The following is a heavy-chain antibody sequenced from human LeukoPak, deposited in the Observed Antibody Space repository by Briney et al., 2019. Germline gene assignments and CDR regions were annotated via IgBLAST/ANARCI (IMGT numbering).Heavy chain of an antibody. D-gene: IGHD3-22*01. CDR2: IYTSGST. CDR1: GGSISSGSYD. Sequence: SETLSLTCTVSGGSISSGSYDWSWIRQPAGKGLEWIGRIYTSGSTNYNPSLKSRVTISVDTSKNQFSLKLSSVTAADTAVYYCAGSLTYYYDSSGYNYWGQGTLVTVSS. V-gene: IGHV4-61*02. J-gene: IGHJ4*02. CDR3: AGSLTYYYDSSGYNY.